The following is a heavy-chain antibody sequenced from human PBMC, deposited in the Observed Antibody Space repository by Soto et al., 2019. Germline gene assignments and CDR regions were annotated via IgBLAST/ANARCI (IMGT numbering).Heavy chain of an antibody. CDR3: AKVGGDSSGYYYDAFDI. J-gene: IGHJ3*02. CDR1: GFTFSSYA. V-gene: IGHV3-23*01. D-gene: IGHD3-22*01. Sequence: GGSLRLSCAASGFTFSSYAMSWVRQAPGKGLEWVSAISGSGGSTYYADSVKGRFTISRDNSKDTLYLQMNSLRAEDTAVYYCAKVGGDSSGYYYDAFDIWGQGTMVTVSS. CDR2: ISGSGGST.